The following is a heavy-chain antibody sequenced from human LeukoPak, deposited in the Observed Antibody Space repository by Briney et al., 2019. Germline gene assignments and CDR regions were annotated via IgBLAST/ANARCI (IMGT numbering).Heavy chain of an antibody. CDR3: ARDRRDFYDTSGYDS. CDR1: GGTFSSYA. Sequence: SVKVSRKASGGTFSSYAISWVRQAPGQGLEWMGRIIPILGIVNYAQKFQGRVTITADQSTSTVDMELSSLRSEDTAVYYCARDRRDFYDTSGYDSWGQGTLVTVSS. CDR2: IIPILGIV. J-gene: IGHJ4*02. V-gene: IGHV1-69*04. D-gene: IGHD3-22*01.